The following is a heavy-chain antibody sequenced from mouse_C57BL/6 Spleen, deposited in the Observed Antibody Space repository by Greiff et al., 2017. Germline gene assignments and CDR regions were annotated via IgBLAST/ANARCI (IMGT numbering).Heavy chain of an antibody. J-gene: IGHJ3*01. CDR1: GYTFTSYW. Sequence: QVQLQQPGAELVRPGSSVKLSCKASGYTFTSYWMAWVKQRPGQGLEWIGNIYPSDSETHYNQKFKDKATLTVDKSSSTAYMQLSSLTSEDSAVYYCASLYYGSSHFAYWGQGTLVTVSA. D-gene: IGHD1-1*01. CDR3: ASLYYGSSHFAY. CDR2: IYPSDSET. V-gene: IGHV1-61*01.